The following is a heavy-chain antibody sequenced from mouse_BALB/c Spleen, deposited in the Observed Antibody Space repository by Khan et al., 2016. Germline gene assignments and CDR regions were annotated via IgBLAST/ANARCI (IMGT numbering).Heavy chain of an antibody. D-gene: IGHD1-1*01. CDR1: GVNIKDTY. CDR2: IDPANGNT. V-gene: IGHV14-3*02. Sequence: VRLQQSGAELVKPGASVKWSCTTSGVNIKDTYMHWVKQRPEQGLEWIGRIDPANGNTKYDPKFQGKATITADTSSNTAYLQLSSLTSEDTAVYYCASLLLRFHYWGQGTTLTVSS. J-gene: IGHJ2*01. CDR3: ASLLLRFHY.